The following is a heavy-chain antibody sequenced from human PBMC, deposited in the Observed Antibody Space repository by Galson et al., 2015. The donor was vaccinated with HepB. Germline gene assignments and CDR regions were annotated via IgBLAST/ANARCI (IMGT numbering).Heavy chain of an antibody. V-gene: IGHV3-33*08. D-gene: IGHD3-22*01. CDR2: IWYDGSNK. J-gene: IGHJ4*02. Sequence: SLRLSCAASGFTFSSYGTHWVRQAPGKGLEWVAVIWYDGSNKYYADSVKGRVTISRDNTKTTLYLQMNSLTAEDTAVYYCARAFYYDDSSALDYWGQGTLVTVSS. CDR3: ARAFYYDDSSALDY. CDR1: GFTFSSYG.